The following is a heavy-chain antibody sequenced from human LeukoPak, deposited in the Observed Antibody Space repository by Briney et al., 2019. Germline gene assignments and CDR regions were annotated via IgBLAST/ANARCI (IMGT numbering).Heavy chain of an antibody. V-gene: IGHV4-34*01. CDR2: INHSGST. Sequence: PSETLSLTCAVYGGSFSGYYWSWIRQPPGKGLEWIGEINHSGSTNYNPSLKSRVTISVDTSKEQFSLKLSSVTAADTAVYYCARQTEDSHYYYGMDVWGQGTTVTVSS. J-gene: IGHJ6*02. CDR1: GGSFSGYY. D-gene: IGHD4-4*01. CDR3: ARQTEDSHYYYGMDV.